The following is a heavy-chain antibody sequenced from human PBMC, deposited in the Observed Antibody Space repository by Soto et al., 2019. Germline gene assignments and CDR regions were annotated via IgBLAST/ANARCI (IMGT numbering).Heavy chain of an antibody. D-gene: IGHD2-15*01. Sequence: QVQLVESGGGVVQPGRSLRLSCAASGFTFSTYGMHWVRQAPGKGLEWVAGMWYDGSNKYYADSVKGRVTISRDNSKNTLDLQMNSRRAEDAAVYYCARDGWVVVAGLDYGGQGTLVNVSS. V-gene: IGHV3-33*01. CDR3: ARDGWVVVAGLDY. J-gene: IGHJ4*02. CDR1: GFTFSTYG. CDR2: MWYDGSNK.